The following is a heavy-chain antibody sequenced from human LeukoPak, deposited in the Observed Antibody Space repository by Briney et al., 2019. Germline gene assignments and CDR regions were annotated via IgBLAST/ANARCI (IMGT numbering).Heavy chain of an antibody. CDR3: AKDKYSSSTELDY. J-gene: IGHJ4*02. V-gene: IGHV3-23*01. Sequence: PGGSLRLSCAASGYTFSSYAISWVRQAPGKGLEWVSSISKSGGSTFHADSVKGRFTISRDNTKDTQYLQMNSLRTEDKAVYYCAKDKYSSSTELDYWGQGTLVTVSS. CDR1: GYTFSSYA. CDR2: ISKSGGST. D-gene: IGHD3-22*01.